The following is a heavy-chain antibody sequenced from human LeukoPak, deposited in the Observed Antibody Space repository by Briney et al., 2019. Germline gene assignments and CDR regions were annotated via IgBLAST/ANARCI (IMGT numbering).Heavy chain of an antibody. D-gene: IGHD3-22*01. J-gene: IGHJ4*02. V-gene: IGHV3-66*02. CDR3: ARGGRHSSGYYYQYYCDY. Sequence: GGSLRLSCAASGFTVSSNYLSWVRQAPGKGLEWVSVIYSGGSTYYAASVKGRFTISRDNSKNTLYLQMNSLRAEDTAVYYCARGGRHSSGYYYQYYCDYWGQGTLVTVSS. CDR2: IYSGGST. CDR1: GFTVSSNY.